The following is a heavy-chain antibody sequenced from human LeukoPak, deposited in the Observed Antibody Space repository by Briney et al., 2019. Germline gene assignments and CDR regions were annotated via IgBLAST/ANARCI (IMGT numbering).Heavy chain of an antibody. D-gene: IGHD3-9*01. CDR2: LSKSGNT. V-gene: IGHV4-59*11. CDR3: ARARYVNSFYAFDI. CDR1: GDSISGHY. J-gene: IGHJ3*02. Sequence: SETLSLTCSVSGDSISGHYWGWVRLPPGKGLEWIGYLSKSGNTNYSPSLKSRVTIFGDTSKNQFFLKLSSVAAADTAVYYCARARYVNSFYAFDIWGQGTLVTVSS.